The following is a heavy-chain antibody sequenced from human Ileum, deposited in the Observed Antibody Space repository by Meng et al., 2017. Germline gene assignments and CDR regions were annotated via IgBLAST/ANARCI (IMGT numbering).Heavy chain of an antibody. V-gene: IGHV4-59*01. CDR2: IHYSGST. CDR1: GASISSYY. Sequence: QVQLQESGPGLVKSLETLSLTCTVSGASISSYYWTWIRQPPGKGLDWIGYIHYSGSTNYNPSLKSRITMSVDTSKNQVSLKLSSVTAADTAIYYCAAFCSGGSCPDYWGQGTLVTVSS. D-gene: IGHD2-15*01. J-gene: IGHJ4*02. CDR3: AAFCSGGSCPDY.